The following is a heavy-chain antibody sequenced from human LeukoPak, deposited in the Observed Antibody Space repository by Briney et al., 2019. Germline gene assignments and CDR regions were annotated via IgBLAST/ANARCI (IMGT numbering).Heavy chain of an antibody. D-gene: IGHD3-10*01. CDR2: ISSSSSYT. J-gene: IGHJ4*02. CDR1: GFTFSDYY. V-gene: IGHV3-11*06. CDR3: AREGTAGFGELSI. Sequence: GGSLRLSCAASGFTFSDYYMSWIRQAPGKGLEWVSYISSSSSYTSYADSVKGRFTISRDNAKNSLYLQMNSLRAEDTAVYYCAREGTAGFGELSIWGQGTLVTVSS.